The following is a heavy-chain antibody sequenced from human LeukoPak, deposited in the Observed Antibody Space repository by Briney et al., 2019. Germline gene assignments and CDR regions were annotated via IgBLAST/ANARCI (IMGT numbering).Heavy chain of an antibody. CDR3: ATTDLYGSGSYYGDY. CDR1: GFTFSSYW. D-gene: IGHD3-10*01. V-gene: IGHV3-7*01. CDR2: IKQDGSEK. Sequence: PGGSLRLSCAASGFTFSSYWMSWVRQAPGKGQEWVANIKQDGSEKYYVDSVKGRFTISRDNAKNSLYLQMNSLRAEDTAVYYCATTDLYGSGSYYGDYWGQGTLVTVSS. J-gene: IGHJ4*02.